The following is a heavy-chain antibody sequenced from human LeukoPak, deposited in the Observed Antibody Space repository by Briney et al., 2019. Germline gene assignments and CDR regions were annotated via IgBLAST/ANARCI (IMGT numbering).Heavy chain of an antibody. V-gene: IGHV3-48*03. Sequence: GGSLRLSCAASGFTFSSYEMTWVRQAPGKGLEWVSYISSSGSTIYYADSVKGRLTISRDNAKNSLYLQMNSLRAEDTAVYYCARDLWDFWSGFDYWGQGTLVTVSS. CDR3: ARDLWDFWSGFDY. D-gene: IGHD3-3*01. CDR1: GFTFSSYE. J-gene: IGHJ4*02. CDR2: ISSSGSTI.